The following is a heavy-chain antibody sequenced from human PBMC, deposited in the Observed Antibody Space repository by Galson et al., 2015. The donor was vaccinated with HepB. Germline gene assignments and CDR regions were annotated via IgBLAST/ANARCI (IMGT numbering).Heavy chain of an antibody. Sequence: SLRLSCAASGFTFSSFVMSWVRQAPGKGLEWVSAISGSDGSTWNADSVKGRFTISRDNAKNTLYLQMNSLRAEDTAVYYCAKGGILRLWSGYYTQYYYYMDVWGKGTTVTVSS. V-gene: IGHV3-23*01. CDR3: AKGGILRLWSGYYTQYYYYMDV. CDR1: GFTFSSFV. CDR2: ISGSDGST. D-gene: IGHD3-3*01. J-gene: IGHJ6*03.